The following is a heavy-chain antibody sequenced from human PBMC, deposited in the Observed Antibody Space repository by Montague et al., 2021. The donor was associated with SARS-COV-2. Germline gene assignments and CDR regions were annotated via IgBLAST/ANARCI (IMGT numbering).Heavy chain of an antibody. CDR1: RFTFSSYA. Sequence: SLRLSCAASRFTFSSYAMHWVRQAPGKGLEWVAVISYDESNKYYADSVKGRFTISRDNSKNTLYLQMNSLRAEDTAVYYCARDLVGWAYYFDHWGQGTLVTVSS. CDR2: ISYDESNK. V-gene: IGHV3-30-3*01. CDR3: ARDLVGWAYYFDH. D-gene: IGHD3-9*01. J-gene: IGHJ4*02.